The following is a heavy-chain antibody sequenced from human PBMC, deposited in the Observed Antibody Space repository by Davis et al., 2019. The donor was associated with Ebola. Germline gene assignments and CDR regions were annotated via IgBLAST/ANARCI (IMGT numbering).Heavy chain of an antibody. J-gene: IGHJ6*02. CDR3: AKDMGSGSYSPLGMDV. D-gene: IGHD3-10*01. Sequence: SLKIPCAAPGFTFSSYAMHWVRQAPGKGLEWVPGISWNSGSIGYADSVKGRFTISRDNAKNSLYLQMNSLRAEDTALYYCAKDMGSGSYSPLGMDVWGQGTTVTVSS. CDR1: GFTFSSYA. CDR2: ISWNSGSI. V-gene: IGHV3-9*01.